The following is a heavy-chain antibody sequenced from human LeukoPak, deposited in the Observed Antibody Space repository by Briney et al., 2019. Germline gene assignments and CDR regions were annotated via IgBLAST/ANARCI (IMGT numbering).Heavy chain of an antibody. J-gene: IGHJ4*02. CDR3: AKDFRIGYSAHFDY. Sequence: GESLRLSCVGPGFTFRSHAMSWVRQAPEKGLEFVSGNENGGTTYYADSVKGRFSISRDNSKNTLYLQMDSLRGEDTAVYYCAKDFRIGYSAHFDYWGQGALVTVSS. CDR2: NENGGTT. CDR1: GFTFRSHA. V-gene: IGHV3-23*01. D-gene: IGHD2-21*01.